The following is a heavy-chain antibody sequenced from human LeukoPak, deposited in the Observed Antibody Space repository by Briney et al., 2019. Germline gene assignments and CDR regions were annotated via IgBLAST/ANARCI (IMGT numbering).Heavy chain of an antibody. Sequence: GGSLRPSCAASGFTFSSYWMSWVRQAPGKGLEWVANIKQDGSEKYYVDSVKGRFTISRDNAKNSLYLQMNSLRAEDTAVYYCARQATADYYYYYMDVWGKGTTVTVSS. J-gene: IGHJ6*03. CDR1: GFTFSSYW. D-gene: IGHD5-12*01. V-gene: IGHV3-7*01. CDR3: ARQATADYYYYYMDV. CDR2: IKQDGSEK.